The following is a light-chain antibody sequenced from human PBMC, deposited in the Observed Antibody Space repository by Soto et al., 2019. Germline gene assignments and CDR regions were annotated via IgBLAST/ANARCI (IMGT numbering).Light chain of an antibody. J-gene: IGKJ1*01. CDR1: QTISTR. CDR2: DAS. CDR3: QQYNSLWT. V-gene: IGKV1-5*01. Sequence: DIQMTQSPSTLSASVGDRVTITCRASQTISTRLAWHQQKPGKAPKLLIYDASSLESGVPSRFSGSGSGTEFTLSTSNLQPDDFATYYCQQYNSLWTFGQGTKVEIK.